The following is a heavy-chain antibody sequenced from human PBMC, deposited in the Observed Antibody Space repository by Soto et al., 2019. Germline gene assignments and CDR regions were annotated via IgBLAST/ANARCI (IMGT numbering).Heavy chain of an antibody. CDR2: ISSSGGTV. J-gene: IGHJ4*02. CDR3: ARDPQRGDGYSFDH. V-gene: IGHV3-11*01. CDR1: GLSFSNYY. D-gene: IGHD4-4*01. Sequence: QVQLVEPGGGLVKPGGSLTLSCTASGLSFSNYYMSWIRQAPGKGPEWLSYISSSGGTVHYADSVKGRFTISRDNANNSLFLQMNSLRVDDTAVYYCARDPQRGDGYSFDHWGQGTLVSVSS.